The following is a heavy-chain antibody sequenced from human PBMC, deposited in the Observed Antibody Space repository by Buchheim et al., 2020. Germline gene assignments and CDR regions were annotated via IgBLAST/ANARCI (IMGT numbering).Heavy chain of an antibody. CDR1: GFTFSDHY. D-gene: IGHD2-15*01. CDR2: IRDKGYSYTT. CDR3: ARDLESSAAFFDY. V-gene: IGHV3-72*01. J-gene: IGHJ4*02. Sequence: EVQLAESGGGLVQPGGSLRLSCAASGFTFSDHYMDWVRQAPGKGLEWVGRIRDKGYSYTTEYAPSVKGRLTIPRDDPKNSMFLQMNSLKTEDTAVYYCARDLESSAAFFDYWGQGTL.